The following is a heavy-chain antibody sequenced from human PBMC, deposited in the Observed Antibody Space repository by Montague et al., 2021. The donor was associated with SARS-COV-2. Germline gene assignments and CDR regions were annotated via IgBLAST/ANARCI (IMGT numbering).Heavy chain of an antibody. CDR3: ARHGLEGANTYYFGLDV. V-gene: IGHV4-59*08. J-gene: IGHJ6*02. CDR1: GGSINSYY. Sequence: SETLSLTCTVSGGSINSYYWSWIRQSPGKGLEWIGYTYHNGITNSNPSLKSRVTISVDTSMNQFSLNLNSMTAADTAVYYCARHGLEGANTYYFGLDVWGQGTTVTVSS. D-gene: IGHD1-26*01. CDR2: TYHNGIT.